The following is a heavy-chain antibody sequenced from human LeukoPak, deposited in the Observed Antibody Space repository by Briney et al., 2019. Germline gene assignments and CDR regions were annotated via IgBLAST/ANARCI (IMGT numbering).Heavy chain of an antibody. CDR2: ISPSGGIT. Sequence: GGSLRLSCGASGFTFSSHGMNWVRQAPGKGLEWVSGISPSGGITYYTDSVKGRFTISRDNSKNTVSLQMNSLRGEDTAVYYCAKEETTVTTFDYWGQGTLVTVSS. V-gene: IGHV3-23*01. CDR1: GFTFSSHG. D-gene: IGHD4-17*01. CDR3: AKEETTVTTFDY. J-gene: IGHJ4*02.